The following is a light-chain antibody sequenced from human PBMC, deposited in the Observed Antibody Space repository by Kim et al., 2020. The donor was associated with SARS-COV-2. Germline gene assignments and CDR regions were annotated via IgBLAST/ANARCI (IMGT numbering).Light chain of an antibody. Sequence: QSALTQPASVSGSPGQSITISCTGTSSDIGGYNYVSWFQQHPGKVPELIIYSVSKRPSRISDRFSGSKSGNTASLTISGLQAEDEADYYCISFTTATTWVFGGGTRLTVL. CDR2: SVS. CDR3: ISFTTATTWV. J-gene: IGLJ3*02. CDR1: SSDIGGYNY. V-gene: IGLV2-14*03.